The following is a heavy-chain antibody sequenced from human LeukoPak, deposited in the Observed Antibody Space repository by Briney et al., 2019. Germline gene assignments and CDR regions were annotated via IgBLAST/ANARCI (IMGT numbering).Heavy chain of an antibody. CDR2: INPNSGGT. Sequence: GASVKVSCKASGYTFTGYYMHWVRQAPGQGLEWMGWINPNSGGTNYAQKFQGRVTMTRDTSTSTAYMELKSLRSDDTAVYYCARVYGYSSGLVLNYWGQGTLVTVSS. CDR1: GYTFTGYY. V-gene: IGHV1-2*02. D-gene: IGHD6-19*01. CDR3: ARVYGYSSGLVLNY. J-gene: IGHJ4*02.